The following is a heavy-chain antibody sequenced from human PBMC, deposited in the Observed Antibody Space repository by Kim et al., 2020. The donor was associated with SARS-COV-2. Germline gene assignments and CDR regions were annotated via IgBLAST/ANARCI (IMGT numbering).Heavy chain of an antibody. J-gene: IGHJ5*02. V-gene: IGHV1-46*01. CDR2: INPSGDSA. Sequence: ASVKVSCKASGYTFTSYFIHWVRQAPGQGLEWMGIINPSGDSATYAQNFQGRVTMTRDTSTSTAYMELSSLRSEDTAVYYCARADTSGYNWFDPWGQGTLVSVSS. CDR1: GYTFTSYF. CDR3: ARADTSGYNWFDP. D-gene: IGHD3-22*01.